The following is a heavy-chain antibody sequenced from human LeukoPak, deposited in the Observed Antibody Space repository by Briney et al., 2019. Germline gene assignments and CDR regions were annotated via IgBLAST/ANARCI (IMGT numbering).Heavy chain of an antibody. CDR3: AHRRMVRGATNAFDI. J-gene: IGHJ3*02. Sequence: SGPTLVNPTQTLTLTCTFSGFSLSTSGVGVGWIRQPPGKALEWLALIYWNDDKRYSPSLKIRLTITTDTSKNQVVLTMTNMDPVDTATYYCAHRRMVRGATNAFDIWGQGTMVTVSS. D-gene: IGHD3-10*01. CDR2: IYWNDDK. CDR1: GFSLSTSGVG. V-gene: IGHV2-5*01.